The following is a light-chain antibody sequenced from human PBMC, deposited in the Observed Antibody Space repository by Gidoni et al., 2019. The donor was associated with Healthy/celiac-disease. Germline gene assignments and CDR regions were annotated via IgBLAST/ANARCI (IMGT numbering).Light chain of an antibody. J-gene: IGKJ1*01. CDR1: QTFLYRSDNRNY. CDR2: WAS. V-gene: IGKV4-1*01. Sequence: DIFMTQSPDSLAVSLGERATINCQSSQTFLYRSDNRNYLAWYQQKPGQSPKLLIYWASTRASGVPDRFSGSGSGTDFTLTISTLQAEDAAVYFCQQYYDSPWTFXXXTKVEIK. CDR3: QQYYDSPWT.